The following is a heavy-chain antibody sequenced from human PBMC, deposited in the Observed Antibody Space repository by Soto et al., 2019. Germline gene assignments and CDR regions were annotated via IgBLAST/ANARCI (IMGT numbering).Heavy chain of an antibody. D-gene: IGHD3-3*01. J-gene: IGHJ6*02. CDR1: GDSVSSNTAA. CDR3: ARDSPADFWSGYYYYYGMAV. Sequence: SQTLSLTCAISGDSVSSNTAAWNWIRSSPSRGLEWLGRTYYRSNWRHDYAVSVKSRITVNPDTSKNHFSLQLNSVTPEETAVYYCARDSPADFWSGYYYYYGMAVWGQGTTVTVSS. V-gene: IGHV6-1*01. CDR2: TYYRSNWRH.